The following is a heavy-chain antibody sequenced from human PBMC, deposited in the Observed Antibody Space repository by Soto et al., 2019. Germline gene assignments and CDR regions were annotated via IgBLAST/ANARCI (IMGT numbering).Heavy chain of an antibody. D-gene: IGHD6-6*01. CDR2: ISAYNGNT. CDR3: ARGGYSSSSYRNYYYGMDV. Sequence: ASVKVSCKASGYTFTSYGISWVRQAPGQGLEWMGWISAYNGNTNYSQKLQGRVTMTTDTSTSTAYMELSSLRSEDTAVYYCARGGYSSSSYRNYYYGMDVWGQGTTVTVSS. J-gene: IGHJ6*02. CDR1: GYTFTSYG. V-gene: IGHV1-18*01.